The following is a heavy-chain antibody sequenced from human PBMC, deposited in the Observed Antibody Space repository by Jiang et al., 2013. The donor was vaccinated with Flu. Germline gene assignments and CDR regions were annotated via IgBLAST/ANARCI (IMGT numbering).Heavy chain of an antibody. V-gene: IGHV4-59*12. Sequence: PGLVKPSETLSLTCTVSGGSISSYYWSWIRQPPGKGLEWIGYIYYSGSTNYNPSLKSRVTISVDTSKNQFSLELSSVTAADTAVYYCARGSPPPRGYSSFAYYYYGMDVWGQGTTVTVSS. D-gene: IGHD5-18*01. CDR3: ARGSPPPRGYSSFAYYYYGMDV. CDR1: GGSISSYY. J-gene: IGHJ6*02. CDR2: IYYSGST.